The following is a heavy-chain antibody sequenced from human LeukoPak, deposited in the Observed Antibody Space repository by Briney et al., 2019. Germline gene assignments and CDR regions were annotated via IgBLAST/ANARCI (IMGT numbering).Heavy chain of an antibody. J-gene: IGHJ4*02. CDR2: ISSSSSYI. Sequence: GGSLRLSCAASGFTFSSYSMNWVRQAPGKGLEWVSSISSSSSYIYYADSVKGRFTISRDNAKNSLYLQMNSLRAEDTAVYYCARDNTPSYYYDSSGLDYWAREPWSPSPQ. D-gene: IGHD3-22*01. CDR3: ARDNTPSYYYDSSGLDY. CDR1: GFTFSSYS. V-gene: IGHV3-21*01.